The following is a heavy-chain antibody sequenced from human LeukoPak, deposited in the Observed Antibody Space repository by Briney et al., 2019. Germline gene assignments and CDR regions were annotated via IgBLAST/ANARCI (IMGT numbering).Heavy chain of an antibody. V-gene: IGHV4-59*01. CDR2: IYYSGST. CDR3: ARVGGDYSDAFDI. J-gene: IGHJ3*02. CDR1: GGSISSYY. D-gene: IGHD4-17*01. Sequence: SETLSLTCTVSGGSISSYYWSWIRQPPGKGLEWIGYIYYSGSTNYNPSLKSRVTISVDASKNQFSLKLSSVTAADTAVYYCARVGGDYSDAFDIWGQGTMVTVSS.